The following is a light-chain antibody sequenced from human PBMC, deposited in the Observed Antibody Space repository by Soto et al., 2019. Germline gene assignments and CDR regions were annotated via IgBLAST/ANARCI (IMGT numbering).Light chain of an antibody. J-gene: IGKJ3*01. Sequence: DIQLTQSPSFLSASVGDRVTITCRASQGISSYLAWYQQKPGKAPKLLIYAASTLQSGVPSRFSGSGSGTEFTLTMSSLQPEDFATYYCPQVGTFCPGTKVDI. CDR2: AAS. CDR3: PQVGT. V-gene: IGKV1-9*01. CDR1: QGISSY.